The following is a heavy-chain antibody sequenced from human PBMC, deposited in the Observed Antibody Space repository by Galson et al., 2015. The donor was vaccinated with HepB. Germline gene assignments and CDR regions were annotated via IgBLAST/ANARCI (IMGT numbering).Heavy chain of an antibody. CDR1: GYTFTGYY. J-gene: IGHJ6*02. CDR3: AVGGGSGYCSGGSCRYYYYYGMDV. D-gene: IGHD2-15*01. Sequence: SVKVSCKASGYTFTGYYMHWVRQAPGQGLEWMGWINPNSGGTNYAQKFQGRVTMTRDTSISTAYMELSRLRSDDTAVYYCAVGGGSGYCSGGSCRYYYYYGMDVWGQGTTVTVSS. V-gene: IGHV1-2*02. CDR2: INPNSGGT.